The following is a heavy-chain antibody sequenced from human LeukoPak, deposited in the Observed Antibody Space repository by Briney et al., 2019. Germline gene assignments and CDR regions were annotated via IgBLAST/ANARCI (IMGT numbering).Heavy chain of an antibody. D-gene: IGHD2-2*01. CDR2: IYTSEST. J-gene: IGHJ2*01. Sequence: SETLSLTCAVYGGSFSGYYWSWIRQPAGKGLEWIGRIYTSESTNYNPSLKSRVTISVDTSKNQFSLKLSPVTAADTAVYYCARVVPAAARIFDLWGRGTLVTVSS. V-gene: IGHV4-59*10. CDR1: GGSFSGYY. CDR3: ARVVPAAARIFDL.